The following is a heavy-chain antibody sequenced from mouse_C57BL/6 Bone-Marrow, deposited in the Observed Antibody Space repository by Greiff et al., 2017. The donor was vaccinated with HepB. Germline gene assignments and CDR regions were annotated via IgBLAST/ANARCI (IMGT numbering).Heavy chain of an antibody. V-gene: IGHV2-9-1*01. J-gene: IGHJ3*01. D-gene: IGHD1-1*01. Sequence: VKLMESGPGLVAPSQSLSITCTVSGFSLTSYAISWVRQPPGKGLEWLGVIWTGGGTNYNSALKSRLSISKDNSKSQVFLKMNSLQTDDTARYYCARKENYYGPAWFAYWGQGTLVTVSA. CDR2: IWTGGGT. CDR1: GFSLTSYA. CDR3: ARKENYYGPAWFAY.